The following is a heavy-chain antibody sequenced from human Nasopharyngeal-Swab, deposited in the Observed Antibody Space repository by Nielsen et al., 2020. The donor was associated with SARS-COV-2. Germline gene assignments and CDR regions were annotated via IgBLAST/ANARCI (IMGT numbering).Heavy chain of an antibody. CDR3: ARAVVPATTTPDSTYFDY. CDR2: FPGDSET. D-gene: IGHD2-2*01. CDR1: GYSFTNYW. Sequence: GESLKLSCKGSGYSFTNYWIAWVRQMPGKCLEWMGIFPGDSETRFSPSFQGQVIISVDKSLSTAYLQWSSLKASDTAMYYCARAVVPATTTPDSTYFDYWGQGTLVSVSS. V-gene: IGHV5-51*01. J-gene: IGHJ4*02.